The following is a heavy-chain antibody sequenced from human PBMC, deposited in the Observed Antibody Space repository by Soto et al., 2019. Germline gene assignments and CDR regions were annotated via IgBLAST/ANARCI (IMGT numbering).Heavy chain of an antibody. CDR3: AKARAQYYDFWSGYPVDY. D-gene: IGHD3-3*01. V-gene: IGHV3-23*01. Sequence: GGSLRLSCATSGFPFISYAMSWVRQAPGRGLEWVSTISGSGGNTYYADSVKGRFTISRDNSKNTLYLQMNSLRAEDTAVYYCAKARAQYYDFWSGYPVDYWGQGTLVTVSS. CDR1: GFPFISYA. CDR2: ISGSGGNT. J-gene: IGHJ4*02.